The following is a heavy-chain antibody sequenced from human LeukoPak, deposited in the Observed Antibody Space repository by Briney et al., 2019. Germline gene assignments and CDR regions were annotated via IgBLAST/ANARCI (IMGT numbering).Heavy chain of an antibody. Sequence: GGSLRLSCTASGFSFGNDAWSWFRQAPGRGLEFVSFIRKKGYGETTDYAASVRGRFTISRGDAKNTAYLQMNSLESEETALYYCSRGLHDYGDSNYYFDQWGRGTQVTVSS. J-gene: IGHJ4*02. CDR2: IRKKGYGETT. V-gene: IGHV3-49*03. D-gene: IGHD4-17*01. CDR3: SRGLHDYGDSNYYFDQ. CDR1: GFSFGNDA.